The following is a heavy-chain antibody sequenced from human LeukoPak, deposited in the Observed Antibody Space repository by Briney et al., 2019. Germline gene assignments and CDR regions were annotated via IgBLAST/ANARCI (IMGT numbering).Heavy chain of an antibody. CDR2: ISSSSYI. D-gene: IGHD2/OR15-2a*01. J-gene: IGHJ3*02. CDR3: AREDFVSADAFDI. CDR1: GFTFSSYS. Sequence: PGGSLRLSCAASGFTFSSYSMNWVRQAPGKGLEWVSSISSSSYIYYADSVKGRFTISRDNAKNSLYLQMNSLRAEDTAVYYCAREDFVSADAFDIWGQGTMVTVSS. V-gene: IGHV3-21*01.